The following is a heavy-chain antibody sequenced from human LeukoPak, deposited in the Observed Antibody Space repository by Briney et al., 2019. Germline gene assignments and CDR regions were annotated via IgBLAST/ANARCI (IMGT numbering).Heavy chain of an antibody. Sequence: GASVEVSCKASGYTFTGYYMHWVRQAPGRGLEWMGRINPNSGGTNYAQKFQGRVTMTRDTSISTAYMELSRLRSGDTAVYYCARAVATIADFDYWGQGTLVTVSS. CDR2: INPNSGGT. CDR3: ARAVATIADFDY. CDR1: GYTFTGYY. D-gene: IGHD5-12*01. J-gene: IGHJ4*02. V-gene: IGHV1-2*06.